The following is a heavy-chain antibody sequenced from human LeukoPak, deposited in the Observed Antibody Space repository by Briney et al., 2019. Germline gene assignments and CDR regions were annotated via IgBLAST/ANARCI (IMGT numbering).Heavy chain of an antibody. CDR1: GFTFSTYS. CDR3: ARDYATDTDMV. V-gene: IGHV3-30-3*01. J-gene: IGHJ4*02. CDR2: ISYDGGSK. D-gene: IGHD5-18*01. Sequence: GRSLRLSCAASGFTFSTYSMHWVRQAPGKGLEWVAVISYDGGSKYYADSLKGRFTISRDNSKSTLYLQMNSLGAEDTAVYYCARDYATDTDMVWGQGILVTVSS.